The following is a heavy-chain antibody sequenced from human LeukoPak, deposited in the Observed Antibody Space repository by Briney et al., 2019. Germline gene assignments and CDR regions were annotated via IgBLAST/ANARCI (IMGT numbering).Heavy chain of an antibody. Sequence: PGGPLRLSCAASGFTFDDYAMHWVRQAPGKGLEWVSGISWNSGSIGYADSVKGRFTISRDNAKNSLYLQMNSLRAEDTALYYCAKDTKADYGDSDAFDIWGQGTMVTVSS. CDR3: AKDTKADYGDSDAFDI. J-gene: IGHJ3*02. D-gene: IGHD4-17*01. V-gene: IGHV3-9*01. CDR1: GFTFDDYA. CDR2: ISWNSGSI.